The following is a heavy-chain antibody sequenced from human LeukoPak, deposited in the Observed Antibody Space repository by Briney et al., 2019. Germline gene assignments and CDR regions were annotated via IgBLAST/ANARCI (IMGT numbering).Heavy chain of an antibody. CDR2: TSSSGATI. J-gene: IGHJ4*02. CDR1: GFTFSDYY. V-gene: IGHV3-11*01. CDR3: ARRRDLLDY. Sequence: GGSLRLSCAASGFTFSDYYMSWIRQAPGKGREWVSYTSSSGATIYYADSVKGRFTISRDNAKNSVYLQMNSLRAEDTAVYYFARRRDLLDYWGQGTLVTVSS. D-gene: IGHD3-3*01.